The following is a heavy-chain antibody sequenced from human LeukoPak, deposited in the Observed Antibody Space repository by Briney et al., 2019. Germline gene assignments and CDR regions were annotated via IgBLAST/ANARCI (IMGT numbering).Heavy chain of an antibody. J-gene: IGHJ5*02. CDR2: IYYSGST. CDR1: TDSVSSGGYY. V-gene: IGHV4-39*01. CDR3: ARIGDVRGYSGYDEGA. Sequence: SETLSLTCTVSTDSVSSGGYYWGWIRQPPGKGLEWIGSIYYSGSTYYNPSLKSRVTISVDTSKNQFSLKLSSVTAADTAVYYCARIGDVRGYSGYDEGAWGQGTLVTVSS. D-gene: IGHD5-12*01.